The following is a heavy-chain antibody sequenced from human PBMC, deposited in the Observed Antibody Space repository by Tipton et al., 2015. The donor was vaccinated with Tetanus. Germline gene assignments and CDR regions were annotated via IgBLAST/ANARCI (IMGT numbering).Heavy chain of an antibody. D-gene: IGHD1-26*01. CDR1: GGSISSYY. J-gene: IGHJ4*02. CDR3: ARHVYSGSYYRDASLNDY. Sequence: LRLSCTVSGGSISSYYWGWIRQPPGKGLEWIGSIYYSGSTYYNPSLKSRVTISVDTSKNQFSLKLSSVTAADTAVYYCARHVYSGSYYRDASLNDYWGQGTLVTVSS. CDR2: IYYSGST. V-gene: IGHV4-39*01.